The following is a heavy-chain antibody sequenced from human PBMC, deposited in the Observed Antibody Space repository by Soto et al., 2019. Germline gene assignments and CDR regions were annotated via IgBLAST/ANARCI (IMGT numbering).Heavy chain of an antibody. V-gene: IGHV3-21*01. J-gene: IGHJ5*02. Sequence: PGGSLRLSCAASGFSFSIYSMNWVLQAPGKGLEWVSSISSSASHINYADSVKGRFTISRDNAKKSLYLQMNSLRAEDTAVYYCARGYTGYCSGGTCYWFDPWGQGTLVTVSS. CDR1: GFSFSIYS. D-gene: IGHD2-15*01. CDR2: ISSSASHI. CDR3: ARGYTGYCSGGTCYWFDP.